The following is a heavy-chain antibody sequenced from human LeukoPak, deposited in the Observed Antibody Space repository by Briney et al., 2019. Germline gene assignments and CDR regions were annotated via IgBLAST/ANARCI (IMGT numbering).Heavy chain of an antibody. CDR1: GFTVSNNY. CDR3: AREYQGMDV. D-gene: IGHD2-2*01. J-gene: IGHJ6*02. V-gene: IGHV3-53*01. CDR2: IYSGGST. Sequence: GGSLRLSCAASGFTVSNNYMNWVRQAPGKGLEWVSVIYSGGSTHYPDSVKGRFAISRDNSKNTPYLQMNSLRAEDTAVYYCAREYQGMDVWGQGTTVTVS.